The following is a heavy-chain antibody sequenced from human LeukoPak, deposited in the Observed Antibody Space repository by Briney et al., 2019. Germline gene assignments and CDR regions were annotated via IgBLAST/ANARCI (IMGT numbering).Heavy chain of an antibody. J-gene: IGHJ4*02. D-gene: IGHD3-9*01. V-gene: IGHV4-38-2*02. Sequence: SETLSLTCTVSGYSISSGYYWGWIRQPPGKGLEWIGSIYHSGSTYYNPSLKSRVTISVDTSKNQFSLKLSSVTAADTAVYYCARATYDILTGFFDYWGQGTLVTVSS. CDR2: IYHSGST. CDR1: GYSISSGYY. CDR3: ARATYDILTGFFDY.